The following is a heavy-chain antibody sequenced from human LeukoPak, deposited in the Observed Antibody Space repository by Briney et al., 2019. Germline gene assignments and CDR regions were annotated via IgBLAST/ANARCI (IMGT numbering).Heavy chain of an antibody. J-gene: IGHJ3*02. CDR3: ARGTAYAFDI. V-gene: IGHV4-38-2*02. D-gene: IGHD2-21*02. CDR2: IYHSGST. CDR1: GYSISSGYY. Sequence: SETLSLTCTVSGYSISSGYYWGWIRQPPGKGLEWIGSIYHSGSTYYNPSLKSRVTISVDTSKNQFSLKLSSVTAADTAVYYCARGTAYAFDIWGQGTMVTVSS.